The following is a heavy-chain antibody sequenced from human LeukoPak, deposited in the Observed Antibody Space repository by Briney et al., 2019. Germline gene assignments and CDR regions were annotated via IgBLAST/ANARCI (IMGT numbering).Heavy chain of an antibody. J-gene: IGHJ4*02. Sequence: ASVKVSXKASGGTFSSYANSWVRQAPGQGLEWMGGIIPIFGTANYAQKFQGRVTITTDESTSTAYMELSSLRSEDTAVYYCARARQGLNDFDYWGQGTLVTVSS. V-gene: IGHV1-69*05. CDR2: IIPIFGTA. CDR3: ARARQGLNDFDY. CDR1: GGTFSSYA.